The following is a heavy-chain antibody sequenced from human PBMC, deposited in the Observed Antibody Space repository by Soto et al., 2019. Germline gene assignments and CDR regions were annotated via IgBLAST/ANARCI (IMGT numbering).Heavy chain of an antibody. CDR2: INSDGSVS. CDR3: ARGDCVGGTCYPLAGSFYYYMDV. Sequence: EVQLVESGGGLVQPGGSLRLSCAASGFTFSNYWMYWVRQAPGKGLVWVSRINSDGSVSSYADSVKGRLTISRDNVKNTLYLQMDRLRAEDTAVYYCARGDCVGGTCYPLAGSFYYYMDVWGKGTTVTVFS. D-gene: IGHD2-15*01. V-gene: IGHV3-74*01. J-gene: IGHJ6*03. CDR1: GFTFSNYW.